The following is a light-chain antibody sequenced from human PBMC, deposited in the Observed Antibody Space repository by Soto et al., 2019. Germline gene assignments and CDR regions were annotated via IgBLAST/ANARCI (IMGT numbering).Light chain of an antibody. Sequence: VLTQSPGTLSLSPGERATLSCRASQSVSSTYLAWYQLKPGQAPTLLIYGASSRATGIPDRFSGSGSGTDFTLTISRLEPEDFAVYYCQQFGSSPRTFGQGTKVEI. CDR3: QQFGSSPRT. J-gene: IGKJ1*01. CDR1: QSVSSTY. V-gene: IGKV3-20*01. CDR2: GAS.